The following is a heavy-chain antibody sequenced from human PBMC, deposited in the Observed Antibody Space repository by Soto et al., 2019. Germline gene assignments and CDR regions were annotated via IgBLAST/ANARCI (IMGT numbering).Heavy chain of an antibody. CDR1: GGSISSGDYY. D-gene: IGHD4-17*01. Sequence: SETLSLTCTVSGGSISSGDYYWSWIRQPPGKGLEWIGYIYYSGSTYYNPSLKSRVTISVDTSKNQLSLKLSSVTAADTAVYYCAREVGTTVVNWFDPWGQGTLVTVSS. CDR3: AREVGTTVVNWFDP. J-gene: IGHJ5*02. V-gene: IGHV4-30-4*01. CDR2: IYYSGST.